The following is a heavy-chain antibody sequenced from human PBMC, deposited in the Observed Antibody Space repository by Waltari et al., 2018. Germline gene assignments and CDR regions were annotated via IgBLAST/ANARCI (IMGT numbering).Heavy chain of an antibody. CDR3: AKDLGGYSGAHWYFDV. V-gene: IGHV3-23*04. Sequence: EVQLVESGGGSVQPGGSLRLSCAASGFMFRSYAMSWVRQAPGKGLEWVSRSSGSDGWANYADSAKGRFTISRDNFKNTLFLEMNSLRADDAAVYYCAKDLGGYSGAHWYFDVWGRGTLVTVSS. J-gene: IGHJ2*01. CDR1: GFMFRSYA. CDR2: SSGSDGWA. D-gene: IGHD5-12*01.